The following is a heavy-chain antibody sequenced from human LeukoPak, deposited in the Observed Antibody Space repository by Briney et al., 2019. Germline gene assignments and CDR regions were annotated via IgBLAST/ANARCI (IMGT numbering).Heavy chain of an antibody. CDR2: IYYSGST. V-gene: IGHV4-59*01. J-gene: IGHJ6*03. Sequence: SETLSLTCTVSGGSISSYYWSWIRQPPGKGLEWIGYIYYSGSTNYNPSLKSRVTISVDTSKNQFSLKLSSVTAADTAVYYCARDHIAARPEDYYYYMDVWGKGTTVTVSS. CDR1: GGSISSYY. CDR3: ARDHIAARPEDYYYYMDV. D-gene: IGHD6-6*01.